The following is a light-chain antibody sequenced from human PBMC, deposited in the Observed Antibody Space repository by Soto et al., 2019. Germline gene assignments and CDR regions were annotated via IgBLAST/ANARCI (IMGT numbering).Light chain of an antibody. CDR3: QSYDSSLSGSV. J-gene: IGLJ2*01. CDR2: GNN. CDR1: NSNIEAGYD. V-gene: IGLV1-40*01. Sequence: QAVVTQPPSVSGAPGQRVTISCTGSNSNIEAGYDVHWYQHLPGTAPRLLIYGNNNRPSGVPDRFSGSRSGTSVSLAITGLRAEDEADYYCQSYDSSLSGSVFGGGTKLTVL.